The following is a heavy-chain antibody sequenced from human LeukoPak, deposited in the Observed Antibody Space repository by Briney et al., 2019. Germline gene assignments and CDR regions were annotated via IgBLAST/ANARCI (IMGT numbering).Heavy chain of an antibody. Sequence: GGSLRLSCAASGFTVSSNYLNWVRQAPVKGLEWVSVIYSGGSTYYADSVKGRFTISRDNSKNTLYLQMNSLRAEDTAVYYCAKDEQLGSSYYYYYYMDVWSKGTTVTVSS. J-gene: IGHJ6*03. D-gene: IGHD1-1*01. V-gene: IGHV3-53*01. CDR3: AKDEQLGSSYYYYYYMDV. CDR1: GFTVSSNY. CDR2: IYSGGST.